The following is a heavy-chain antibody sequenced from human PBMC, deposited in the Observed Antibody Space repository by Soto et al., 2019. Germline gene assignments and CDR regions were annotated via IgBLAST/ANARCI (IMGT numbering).Heavy chain of an antibody. Sequence: QVQLVQSGAEVKKPGSSVKVSCKASGGTFSSYAISWVRQAPGQGLEWMGGIIPIFGTANSAQKFQGRVTSTEDESTSTAYMELSSLRSEDTAVYYGARLPVAGTNAGVFQHWGQGSLVTVSS. D-gene: IGHD6-19*01. CDR2: IIPIFGTA. V-gene: IGHV1-69*01. CDR3: ARLPVAGTNAGVFQH. J-gene: IGHJ1*01. CDR1: GGTFSSYA.